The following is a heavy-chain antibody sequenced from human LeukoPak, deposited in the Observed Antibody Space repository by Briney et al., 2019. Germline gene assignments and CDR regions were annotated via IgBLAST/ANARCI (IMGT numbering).Heavy chain of an antibody. CDR3: AKDGYSSGWYLHYYYYYMDV. V-gene: IGHV3-21*01. D-gene: IGHD6-19*01. CDR1: GINFSIYS. J-gene: IGHJ6*03. CDR2: ISSDSYSM. Sequence: GGSLRLSCAASGINFSIYSMHWVRQAPGKGLEWVSCISSDSYSMFDADSVRGRFTISRDNAKNSLYLQMNSLKAEDTAVYYCAKDGYSSGWYLHYYYYYMDVWGKGTTVTVSS.